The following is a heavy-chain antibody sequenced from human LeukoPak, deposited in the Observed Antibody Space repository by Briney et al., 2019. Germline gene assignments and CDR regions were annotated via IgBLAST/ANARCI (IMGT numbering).Heavy chain of an antibody. J-gene: IGHJ4*02. CDR3: ARDRAYGDYAGSY. V-gene: IGHV3-48*01. D-gene: IGHD4-17*01. Sequence: GGSLRLSCAASGFTFGSYGMNWVRQAPGKGLEWVSYISSSGSTIYYADSVEGRFTISRDNAKNSLYLQMNSLRAEDTAVYYCARDRAYGDYAGSYWGQGTLVTVSS. CDR2: ISSSGSTI. CDR1: GFTFGSYG.